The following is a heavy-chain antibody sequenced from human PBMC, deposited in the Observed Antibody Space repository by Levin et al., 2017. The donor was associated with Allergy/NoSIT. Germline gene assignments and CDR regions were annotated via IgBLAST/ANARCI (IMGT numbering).Heavy chain of an antibody. D-gene: IGHD3-9*01. Sequence: QTGESLKISCAVSGFAFSSYGMHWVRQAPGKGLEWVAGISDDGSKKYYADSVKGRFTISRDNFKNTLYLQMNSLRVEDTAVYYCAKVRRELVIATDAFDIWGPGTMVTVSS. V-gene: IGHV3-30*18. J-gene: IGHJ3*02. CDR1: GFAFSSYG. CDR2: ISDDGSKK. CDR3: AKVRRELVIATDAFDI.